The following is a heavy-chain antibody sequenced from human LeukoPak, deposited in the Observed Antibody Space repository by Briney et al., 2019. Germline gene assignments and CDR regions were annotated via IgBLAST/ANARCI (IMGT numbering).Heavy chain of an antibody. CDR3: AKRVPYSSSSVYFDF. D-gene: IGHD6-6*01. CDR1: GFTFSSYA. V-gene: IGHV3-23*01. Sequence: GGSLRLSCVASGFTFSSYAMSWVRQAPGKGLEWVSSITDTGSRTYYADSVKGRFTISRDNPKNTVYLQMNSLRAEDTALYYCAKRVPYSSSSVYFDFWGLGTLVTVSS. J-gene: IGHJ4*02. CDR2: ITDTGSRT.